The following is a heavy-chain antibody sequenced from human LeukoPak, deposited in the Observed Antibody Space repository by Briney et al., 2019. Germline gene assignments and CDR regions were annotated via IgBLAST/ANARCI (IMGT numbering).Heavy chain of an antibody. CDR1: GGSFSGYY. Sequence: SETLSLTCAVYGGSFSGYYWSWIRQPPGKGLEWIGEINHSGSTNYNPSLKSRVTISVDTSKNQFSLKLSSVTAADTAVYYCARARIAAAGTPYGMDVWGQGTLVTVSS. CDR2: INHSGST. V-gene: IGHV4-34*01. D-gene: IGHD6-13*01. CDR3: ARARIAAAGTPYGMDV. J-gene: IGHJ6*02.